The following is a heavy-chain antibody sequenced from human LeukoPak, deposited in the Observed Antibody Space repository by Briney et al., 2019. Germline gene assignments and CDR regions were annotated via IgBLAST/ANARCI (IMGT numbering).Heavy chain of an antibody. CDR3: ASSPRSAAATNDKYYDYGMDV. CDR2: IIPIFGVA. D-gene: IGHD2-15*01. Sequence: ASVTVSSKDSGGTFIIYAISWVRQTPGPGLEWLGRIIPIFGVANYTQKFQSRVTITADKSTSTAYMELSSLRSEDTAVYYCASSPRSAAATNDKYYDYGMDVWGQGTTVTVSS. V-gene: IGHV1-69*17. CDR1: GGTFIIYA. J-gene: IGHJ6*02.